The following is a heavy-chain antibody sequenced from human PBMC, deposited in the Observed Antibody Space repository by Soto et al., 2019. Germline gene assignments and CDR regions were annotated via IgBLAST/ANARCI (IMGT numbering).Heavy chain of an antibody. V-gene: IGHV4-34*01. CDR2: INHSGST. Sequence: SETLSLTCAVYGGSFSGYYWSWIRQPPGKGPEWIGEINHSGSTNYNPSLKSRVTISVDTSKNQFSLKLSSVTAADTAVYYCAGVCLIVVATRRVIDVWGQGTTVTVSS. CDR1: GGSFSGYY. CDR3: AGVCLIVVATRRVIDV. D-gene: IGHD2-2*01. J-gene: IGHJ6*02.